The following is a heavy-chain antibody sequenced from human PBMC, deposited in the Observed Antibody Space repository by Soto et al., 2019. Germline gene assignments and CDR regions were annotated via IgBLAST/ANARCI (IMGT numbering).Heavy chain of an antibody. J-gene: IGHJ6*02. CDR2: IYFSGTT. V-gene: IGHV4-31*03. D-gene: IGHD3-3*01. CDR3: VRVGPIGLAWLNISQGGYGMDV. CDR1: GGSMSSGGNY. Sequence: SETLSLTCTVSGGSMSSGGNYWGWVRQHPGKALEWIGHIYFSGTTFYNPSLKSRVNISIDTSKRHFSLYLTSVTAADTAVYYCVRVGPIGLAWLNISQGGYGMDVWGQGTAVTVSS.